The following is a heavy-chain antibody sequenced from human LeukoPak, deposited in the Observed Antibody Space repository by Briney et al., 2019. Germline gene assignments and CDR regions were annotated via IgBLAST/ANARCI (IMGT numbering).Heavy chain of an antibody. CDR1: GLTFSDYY. J-gene: IGHJ4*02. CDR3: VRAYSRGYSDDFDY. Sequence: GGSLRLSCAASGLTFSDYYVSWMRQAPGRGLEWVSYIDGSGSSIYYADSAKGRFTVSRDNAENSLYLQMNSLRGEDTAVYYCVRAYSRGYSDDFDYWGQGTLVTVSS. D-gene: IGHD3-22*01. CDR2: IDGSGSSI. V-gene: IGHV3-11*01.